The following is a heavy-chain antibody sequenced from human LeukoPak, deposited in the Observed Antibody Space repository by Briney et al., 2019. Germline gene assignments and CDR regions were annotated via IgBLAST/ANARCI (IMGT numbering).Heavy chain of an antibody. CDR2: ISYDGSNK. Sequence: PGGSLRLSCAASGFTFSSYAMHWVRQAPGKGLEWVAVISYDGSNKYYADSVKGRFTISRDNSKNTLYLQMNSLRAEDTAVYYCARVAGSYAYYFGYWGQGTLVTVSS. J-gene: IGHJ4*02. D-gene: IGHD3-16*01. V-gene: IGHV3-30*04. CDR1: GFTFSSYA. CDR3: ARVAGSYAYYFGY.